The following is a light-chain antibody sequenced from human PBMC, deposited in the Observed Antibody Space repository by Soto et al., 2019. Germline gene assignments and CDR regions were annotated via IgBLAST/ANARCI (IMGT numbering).Light chain of an antibody. J-gene: IGLJ1*01. CDR3: CSYAGSNNYV. Sequence: QSVLTQPPSASGSPGQSVTISCTGTGSDVGAYNYVSWYRQYPGKAPKLVIFEVNKRPSEVPDRISGSKSGITASLTVSGLQAEDEADYYCCSYAGSNNYVFGTGTKVTVL. CDR2: EVN. CDR1: GSDVGAYNY. V-gene: IGLV2-8*01.